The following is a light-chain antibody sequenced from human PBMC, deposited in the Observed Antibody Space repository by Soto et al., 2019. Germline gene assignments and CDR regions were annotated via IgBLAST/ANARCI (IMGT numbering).Light chain of an antibody. V-gene: IGKV1-5*01. CDR1: QSISSW. Sequence: DIQMTQSPSTLSASVGDRVTITCRASQSISSWLAWYQQKPGKAPKLLIYDASSLESGVPSRFSGSGSGTEFTLTISSLQPDDFATYYCQQYNSYWTFGQRTKVDIK. CDR3: QQYNSYWT. J-gene: IGKJ1*01. CDR2: DAS.